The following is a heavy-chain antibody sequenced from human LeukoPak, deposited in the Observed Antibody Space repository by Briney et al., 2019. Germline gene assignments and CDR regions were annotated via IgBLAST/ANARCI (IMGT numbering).Heavy chain of an antibody. Sequence: GGSLRLSCAASGFTFSSYAMHWVRQAPGKGLEWVAVISYDGSNKYYADSVKGRFTISRDNSKNTLYLQMNSLRAEDTAVYYCARGPTGDYDYWGQGTLVTVSS. J-gene: IGHJ4*02. CDR3: ARGPTGDYDY. V-gene: IGHV3-30*04. CDR2: ISYDGSNK. CDR1: GFTFSSYA. D-gene: IGHD7-27*01.